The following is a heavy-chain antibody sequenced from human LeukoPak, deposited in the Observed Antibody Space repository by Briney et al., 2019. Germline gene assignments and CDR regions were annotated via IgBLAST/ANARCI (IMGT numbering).Heavy chain of an antibody. D-gene: IGHD2-15*01. J-gene: IGHJ5*02. CDR3: ARDLAVVVVAAPGHNWFDP. Sequence: SETLSLTCTVSGGSISSYYWSWIRQPAGKGLEWIGRIYTSESTNYNPSLKSRVTMSVDTSKNQFSLKLSSVTAADTAVYYCARDLAVVVVAAPGHNWFDPWGQGTLVTVSS. CDR1: GGSISSYY. V-gene: IGHV4-4*07. CDR2: IYTSEST.